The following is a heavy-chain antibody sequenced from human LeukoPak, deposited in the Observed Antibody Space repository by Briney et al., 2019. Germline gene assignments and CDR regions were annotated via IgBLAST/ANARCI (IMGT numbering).Heavy chain of an antibody. CDR1: GYTFTGYY. V-gene: IGHV1-8*02. J-gene: IGHJ4*02. Sequence: ASVKVSCKASGYTFTGYYMHWVRQAPGQGLEWMGWMNPNSGNTGYAQKFQGRVTMTRNTSISTAYMELSSLRSEDTAVYYCARVPRSAVVVVAATPDYWGQGTLVTVSS. D-gene: IGHD2-15*01. CDR2: MNPNSGNT. CDR3: ARVPRSAVVVVAATPDY.